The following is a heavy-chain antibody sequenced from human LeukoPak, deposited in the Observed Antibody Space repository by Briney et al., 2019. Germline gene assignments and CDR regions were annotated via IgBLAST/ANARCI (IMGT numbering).Heavy chain of an antibody. CDR1: GGSISSYY. Sequence: SETLSLTCTVSGGSISSYYWNWIRQPAGKGLEWIGRISPSGSTNYSPSLKSRVTMSLATSKNQVSLRLTSVTAADAAIYYCARDENRITIFGVVISVWFDPWGPGTLVTVSS. CDR2: ISPSGST. J-gene: IGHJ5*02. CDR3: ARDENRITIFGVVISVWFDP. V-gene: IGHV4-4*07. D-gene: IGHD3-3*01.